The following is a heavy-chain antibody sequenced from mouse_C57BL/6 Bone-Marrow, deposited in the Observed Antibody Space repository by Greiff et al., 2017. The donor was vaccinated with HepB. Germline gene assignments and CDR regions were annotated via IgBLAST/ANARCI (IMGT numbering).Heavy chain of an antibody. Sequence: EVMLVESGGGLVQPGGSLKLSCAASGFTFSDYGMAWVRQAPRKGPEWVAFISNLAYSIYYADTVTGRFTISRENAKNTLYLEMSSLRSEDTAMYYSARVYYYGSSHAMDYWGQGTSVTVSS. CDR1: GFTFSDYG. CDR2: ISNLAYSI. D-gene: IGHD1-1*01. J-gene: IGHJ4*01. V-gene: IGHV5-15*01. CDR3: ARVYYYGSSHAMDY.